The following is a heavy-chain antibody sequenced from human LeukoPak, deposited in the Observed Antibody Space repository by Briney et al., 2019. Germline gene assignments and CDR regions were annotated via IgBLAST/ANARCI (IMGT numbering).Heavy chain of an antibody. Sequence: KPSETLSLTCSVSGDSITGTRVHWVWIRQPPGEGPEWIGTFSYPGMTFHEPSLKSRLSMSLDTSKNHFSLRLSSMTAADTAVCYCARDPAGYDGKPYHRFDHWGQGSLVTVSS. CDR1: GDSITGTRVH. D-gene: IGHD4-23*01. J-gene: IGHJ5*02. CDR3: ARDPAGYDGKPYHRFDH. V-gene: IGHV4-39*07. CDR2: FSYPGMT.